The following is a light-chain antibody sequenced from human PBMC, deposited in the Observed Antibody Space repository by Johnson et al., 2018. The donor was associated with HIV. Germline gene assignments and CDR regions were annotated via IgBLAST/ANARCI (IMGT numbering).Light chain of an antibody. Sequence: QSVLTQPPSVSAAPGQKVTISCSGSSSHIGNNYVSWYQQLPGTAPKLLIYENNKRPSGIPDRFSGSKSGTSATLGITGLQTGDEADYYCGTWDSSLGKVFGTGTKVTVL. CDR1: SSHIGNNY. CDR2: ENN. CDR3: GTWDSSLGKV. J-gene: IGLJ1*01. V-gene: IGLV1-51*02.